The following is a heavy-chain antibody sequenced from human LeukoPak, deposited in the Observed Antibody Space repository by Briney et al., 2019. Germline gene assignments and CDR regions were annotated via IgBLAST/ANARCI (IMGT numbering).Heavy chain of an antibody. Sequence: GGSLRLSCAASGFTFSSYWMHWVRQAPGKGLVWVSRINSDGSNTSYADSVKGRFTISRDNAKNTLYLQMNSLRAEDTAVYYCASSSRWLQLRIWGQGTLVTVSS. CDR3: ASSSRWLQLRI. CDR1: GFTFSSYW. CDR2: INSDGSNT. V-gene: IGHV3-74*01. J-gene: IGHJ4*02. D-gene: IGHD5-24*01.